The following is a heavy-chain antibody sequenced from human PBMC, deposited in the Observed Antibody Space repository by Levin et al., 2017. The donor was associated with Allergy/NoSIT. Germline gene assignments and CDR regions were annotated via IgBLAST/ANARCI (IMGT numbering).Heavy chain of an antibody. V-gene: IGHV4-31*03. CDR3: ARDPVHYNILTCYSFDTFDI. J-gene: IGHJ3*02. CDR1: GGSISSGDYY. Sequence: SCTVSGGSISSGDYYWSWIRQHPGKGLEWIGYIYYSGRTYYNPSLKSRVTISVDTSKNQFSLNLSSVTAADTAVYYCARDPVHYNILTCYSFDTFDIWGQGTMVTVSS. CDR2: IYYSGRT. D-gene: IGHD3-9*01.